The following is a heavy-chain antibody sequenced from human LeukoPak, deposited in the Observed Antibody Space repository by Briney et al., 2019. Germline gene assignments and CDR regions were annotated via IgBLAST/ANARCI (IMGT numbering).Heavy chain of an antibody. Sequence: GGSLRLSCAASGFTFSNAWMSWVRQAPGKGLEWVGRIKSKTDGGTRDYAAPVKGRFTISRDDSKNTLYLQMNSLKTEDSALYYCARDGGRNIAVAAQGGYWGQGTLVTVSS. CDR1: GFTFSNAW. CDR2: IKSKTDGGTR. J-gene: IGHJ4*02. CDR3: ARDGGRNIAVAAQGGY. D-gene: IGHD6-19*01. V-gene: IGHV3-15*01.